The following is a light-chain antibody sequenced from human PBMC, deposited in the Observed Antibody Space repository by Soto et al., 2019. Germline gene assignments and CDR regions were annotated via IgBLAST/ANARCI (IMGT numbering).Light chain of an antibody. CDR1: QSLLHSNGYKY. CDR3: MQALQIPWT. J-gene: IGKJ1*01. CDR2: LGS. Sequence: DIVMTQSPLSLPVTPGEPASISCRSSQSLLHSNGYKYLDWYLQKPGQSPQLLIYLGSNRASGVXDXXSGSGSGTDFTLKISRVEAEDVGVYYCMQALQIPWTFGQGTKVEIK. V-gene: IGKV2-28*01.